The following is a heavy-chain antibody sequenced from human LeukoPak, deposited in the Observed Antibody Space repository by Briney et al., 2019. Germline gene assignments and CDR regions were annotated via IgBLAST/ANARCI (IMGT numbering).Heavy chain of an antibody. CDR2: IYYSGST. CDR1: GGSISSGDYY. V-gene: IGHV4-30-4*01. D-gene: IGHD3-9*01. J-gene: IGHJ6*02. Sequence: PSQTLSLTCTVSGGSISSGDYYWSWIRQPPGKGLEWIGYIYYSGSTYYNPSLKSRVTISVDTSKNQFSLKLSSVTAADTAVYYCARDSQYDILTGLDVWGQGTTVTVSS. CDR3: ARDSQYDILTGLDV.